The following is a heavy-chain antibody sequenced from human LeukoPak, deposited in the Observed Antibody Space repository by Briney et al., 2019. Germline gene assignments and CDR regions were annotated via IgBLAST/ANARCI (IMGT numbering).Heavy chain of an antibody. V-gene: IGHV3-23*01. J-gene: IGHJ4*02. CDR1: GFIFDDYA. CDR2: ISGSGGST. D-gene: IGHD5-18*01. Sequence: GGSLRLSCAASGFIFDDYAMIWVRQAPGKGLEWVSGISGSGGSTYYSDSAKGRFTISRDNSNNTLYLQMNSLRAEDTAVYYCAKGAASRGYTYVANWGQGTLVTVSS. CDR3: AKGAASRGYTYVAN.